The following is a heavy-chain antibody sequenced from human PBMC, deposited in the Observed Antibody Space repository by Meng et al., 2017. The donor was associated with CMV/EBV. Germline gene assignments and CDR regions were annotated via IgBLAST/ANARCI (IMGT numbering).Heavy chain of an antibody. J-gene: IGHJ4*02. CDR1: GGSISSSSYY. Sequence: SETLSLTCTVSGGSISSSSYYWGWIRQPPGKGLEWIGSNYYSGSTYYNPSLKSRVTISVDTSKNQFSLKLSSVTAADTAVYYCAREPLGSSWSPLHFDYWGQGTLVTVSS. V-gene: IGHV4-39*07. CDR2: NYYSGST. D-gene: IGHD6-13*01. CDR3: AREPLGSSWSPLHFDY.